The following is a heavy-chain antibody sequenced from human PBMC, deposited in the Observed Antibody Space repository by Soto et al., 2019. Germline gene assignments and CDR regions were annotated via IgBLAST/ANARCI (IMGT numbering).Heavy chain of an antibody. CDR2: ISDSGGST. D-gene: IGHD6-19*01. CDR3: GGISVGS. V-gene: IGHV3-23*01. CDR1: GFTFSSYG. Sequence: EVQLLESGGGLVQPGGSLRLSCAASGFTFSSYGPNWVRQAPGKGLEWVSVISDSGGSTYYADSVKGRFTISRDNSKNTLSLQMSSLRAEDTAVYYCGGISVGSWGQGTLVTVSS. J-gene: IGHJ5*02.